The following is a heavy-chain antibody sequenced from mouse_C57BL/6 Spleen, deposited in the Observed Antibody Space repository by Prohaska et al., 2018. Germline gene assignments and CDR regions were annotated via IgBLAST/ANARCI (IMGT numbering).Heavy chain of an antibody. V-gene: IGHV11-2*01. CDR1: GFTFSGFW. CDR2: INSDGSAI. D-gene: IGHD1-1*01. CDR3: MRYGLRYWYFDV. Sequence: EVQLLETGGGLVQPGGSRGLSCEGSGFTFSGFWMSWFRQTPGKTLEWIGDINSDGSAINYAPSIKDRFSIFRDNDKSTLYLQMSNVRSEDTATYFCMRYGLRYWYFDVWGTGTTVTVSS. J-gene: IGHJ1*03.